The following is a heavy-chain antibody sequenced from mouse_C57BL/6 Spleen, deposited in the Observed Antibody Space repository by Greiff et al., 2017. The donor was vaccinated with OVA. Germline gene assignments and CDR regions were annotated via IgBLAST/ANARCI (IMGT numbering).Heavy chain of an antibody. D-gene: IGHD1-1*01. CDR3: ARSGFYYYGSSRYYFDY. Sequence: EVHLVESGPVLVKPGASVKMSCKASGYTFTDYYMNWVKQSHGKSLEWIGVINPYNGGTSYNQKFKGKATLTVDKSSSTAYMELNSLTSEDSAVYYCARSGFYYYGSSRYYFDYWGQGTTLTVSS. V-gene: IGHV1-19*01. CDR1: GYTFTDYY. CDR2: INPYNGGT. J-gene: IGHJ2*01.